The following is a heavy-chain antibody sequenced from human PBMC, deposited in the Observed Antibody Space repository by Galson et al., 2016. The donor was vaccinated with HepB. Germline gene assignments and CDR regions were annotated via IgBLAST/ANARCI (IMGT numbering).Heavy chain of an antibody. CDR2: IYYSGNT. CDR3: ARDHGYSGWFDP. J-gene: IGHJ5*02. D-gene: IGHD5-18*01. Sequence: SETLSLTCTVSGASLSPYYWSWIRQPPGKGLEWIGYIYYSGNTYYNPSLESRVTISVDTSKNQFSLKLTSATPADTAVYYCARDHGYSGWFDPWGQGTLVAFTS. V-gene: IGHV4-59*01. CDR1: GASLSPYY.